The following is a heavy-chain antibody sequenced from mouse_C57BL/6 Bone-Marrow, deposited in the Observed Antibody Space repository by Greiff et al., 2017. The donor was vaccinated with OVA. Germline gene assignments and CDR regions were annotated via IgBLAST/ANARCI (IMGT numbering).Heavy chain of an antibody. J-gene: IGHJ3*01. V-gene: IGHV14-4*01. CDR3: TTYYYGSRTWFAY. CDR1: GFNIKDDY. Sequence: VQLQQSGAELVRPGASVKLSCTASGFNIKDDYMHWVKQRPEQGLEWIGWIDPENGDTEYASKFQGKATITADTSSNTAYLQLSSLTSEDTAVYYCTTYYYGSRTWFAYWGQGTLVTVSA. D-gene: IGHD1-1*01. CDR2: IDPENGDT.